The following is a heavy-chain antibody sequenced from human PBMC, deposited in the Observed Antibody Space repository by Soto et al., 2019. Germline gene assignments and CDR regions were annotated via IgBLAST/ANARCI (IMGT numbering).Heavy chain of an antibody. V-gene: IGHV4-39*01. Sequence: PWETLSLTCTVSGGSISSSSYYWGWIRQPPGKGLDWIGYIYYSGSPYYNPSLKSRVTISVDTSKNQFSLKLSSVTAADTAVYYCAVPAAPVAGASGSYYYYGMDVWGQGTTVTVSS. CDR1: GGSISSSSYY. J-gene: IGHJ6*02. CDR3: AVPAAPVAGASGSYYYYGMDV. CDR2: IYYSGSP. D-gene: IGHD6-19*01.